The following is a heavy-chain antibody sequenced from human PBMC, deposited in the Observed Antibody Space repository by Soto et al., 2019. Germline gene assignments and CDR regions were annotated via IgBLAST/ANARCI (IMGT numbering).Heavy chain of an antibody. V-gene: IGHV1-69*01. CDR2: IIPISGTA. J-gene: IGHJ6*02. CDR3: ARSQGSSTSLEIYYYYYYGMDV. Sequence: QVQLVQSGAEVKKPGSSVKVSCKASGGTFSSYAISWVRQAPGQGLEWMGGIIPISGTANYAQQFQGRVTITAEESTSPAYMELSSLRSEDTAVYYCARSQGSSTSLEIYYYYYYGMDVWGQGTTVTVSS. D-gene: IGHD2-2*01. CDR1: GGTFSSYA.